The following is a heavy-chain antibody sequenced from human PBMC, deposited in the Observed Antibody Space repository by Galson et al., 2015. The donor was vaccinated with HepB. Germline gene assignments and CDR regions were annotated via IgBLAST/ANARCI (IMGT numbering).Heavy chain of an antibody. CDR2: IRSKANSYAT. V-gene: IGHV3-73*01. J-gene: IGHJ6*03. Sequence: SLRLSCAASGFTFSGSAMHWVRQASGKGLEWVGRIRSKANSYATAYAASVKGRFTISRDDSKNTAYLQMNSLKTEDTAVYYCTSRPATPHMDVWGKGTTVTVSS. CDR1: GFTFSGSA. D-gene: IGHD6-25*01. CDR3: TSRPATPHMDV.